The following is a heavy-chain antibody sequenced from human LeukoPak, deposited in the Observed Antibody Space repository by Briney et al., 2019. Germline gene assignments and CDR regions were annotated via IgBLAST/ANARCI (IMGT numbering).Heavy chain of an antibody. V-gene: IGHV3-53*01. J-gene: IGHJ4*02. CDR3: ASDRNNYAWFFY. CDR2: FYSGGST. D-gene: IGHD4-11*01. Sequence: HAGGSLRLSCAASGFSVSSGYMSWVRQAPGKGLELVSGFYSGGSTYYADSVRGRFTISRDNSKNTLFLQMDSLRVEDTAVYYCASDRNNYAWFFYWGQGALVTVSS. CDR1: GFSVSSGY.